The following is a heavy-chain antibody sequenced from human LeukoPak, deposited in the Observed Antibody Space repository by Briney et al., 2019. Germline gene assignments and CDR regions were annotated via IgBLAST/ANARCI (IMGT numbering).Heavy chain of an antibody. CDR3: AKGKITRNWFDP. D-gene: IGHD3-10*01. CDR2: ISGSGGST. J-gene: IGHJ5*02. CDR1: EFTVSSNY. V-gene: IGHV3-23*01. Sequence: GGSLRLSCEVSEFTVSSNYMSWVRQAPGKGLEWVSAISGSGGSTYYADSVKGRFTISRDNSKNTLYLQMNSLRAEDTAVYYCAKGKITRNWFDPWGQGTLVTVSS.